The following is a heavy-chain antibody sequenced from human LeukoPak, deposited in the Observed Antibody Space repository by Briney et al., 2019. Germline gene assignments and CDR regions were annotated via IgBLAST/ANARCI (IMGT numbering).Heavy chain of an antibody. Sequence: GGSLRLSCAGSGFTFSSYAMSWVRQAPGKGLEWVSAISDTGATTYDADSAKGRFTISRDNSRSTLYLQMNSLRAEDTALYYCAKDTSIGRYCTNGVCSPFDYWAREPWSPSPQ. CDR3: AKDTSIGRYCTNGVCSPFDY. CDR2: ISDTGATT. J-gene: IGHJ4*02. V-gene: IGHV3-23*01. D-gene: IGHD2-8*01. CDR1: GFTFSSYA.